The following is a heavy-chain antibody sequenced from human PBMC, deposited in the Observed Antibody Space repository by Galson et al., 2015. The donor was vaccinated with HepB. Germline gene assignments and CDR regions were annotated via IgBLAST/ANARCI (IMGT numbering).Heavy chain of an antibody. D-gene: IGHD2-8*02. V-gene: IGHV3-30*18. CDR2: ISYDGSNK. J-gene: IGHJ6*03. CDR1: GFTFSSYG. Sequence: SLRLSCAASGFTFSSYGMHWVRQAPGKGLEWVAVISYDGSNKYYADSVKGRFTISRDNSKNTLYLQMNSLRAEDTAVYYCAKDGAPYCTGGVCPYYYYYYMDVWGKGTTVTVSS. CDR3: AKDGAPYCTGGVCPYYYYYYMDV.